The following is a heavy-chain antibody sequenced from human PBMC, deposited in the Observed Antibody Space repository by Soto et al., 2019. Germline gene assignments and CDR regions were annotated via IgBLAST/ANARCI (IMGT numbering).Heavy chain of an antibody. D-gene: IGHD3-22*01. Sequence: ASVKRSFKASGGTFSSYAIIWLRQAPGQGLEWMGGIIPIFGTANYAQKFQGRVTITADKSTSTAYTELSSPRSEDTAVYYCASSSSGYPFDYWGQGTLVTVSS. CDR2: IIPIFGTA. CDR3: ASSSSGYPFDY. V-gene: IGHV1-69*06. J-gene: IGHJ4*02. CDR1: GGTFSSYA.